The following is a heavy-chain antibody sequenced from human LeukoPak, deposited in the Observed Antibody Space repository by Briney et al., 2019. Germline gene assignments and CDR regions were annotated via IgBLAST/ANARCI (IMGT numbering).Heavy chain of an antibody. CDR2: IKQDGSEK. D-gene: IGHD6-19*01. CDR3: ARDSSLRYYFDY. J-gene: IGHJ4*02. CDR1: GFTFSSYW. V-gene: IGHV3-7*01. Sequence: GGSLRLSCAASGFTFSSYWMSWVRQAPGKGLEWVANIKQDGSEKYYVDSVKGRFTISRDNARNSLYLQMNSLRDEDTAVYYCARDSSLRYYFDYWGQGTLVTVSS.